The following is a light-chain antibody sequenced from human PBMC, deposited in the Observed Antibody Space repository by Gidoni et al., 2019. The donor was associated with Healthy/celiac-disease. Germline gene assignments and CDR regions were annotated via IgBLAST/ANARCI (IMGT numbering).Light chain of an antibody. CDR3: SSYTSSSTWV. CDR1: SSDVVGYNY. V-gene: IGLV2-14*01. CDR2: DVT. J-gene: IGLJ3*02. Sequence: QSALTQPASVSGSPGQSITISFPGTSSDVVGYNYVPGYQQHPGKAPKLMIYDVTNRPSGVSNRFSGSKSGNTASLTISGLQAEDEADYYCSSYTSSSTWVFGGGTKLTVL.